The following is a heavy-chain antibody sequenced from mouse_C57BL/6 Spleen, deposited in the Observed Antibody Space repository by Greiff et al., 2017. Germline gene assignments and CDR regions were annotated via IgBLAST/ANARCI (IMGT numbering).Heavy chain of an antibody. V-gene: IGHV1-47*01. Sequence: QVQLKESGAELVKPGASVKMSCKASGYTFTTYPIEWMKQNHGKSLEWIGNFHPYNDDTKYNEKFKGKATLTVEKSSSTVYFGLSRLTSDDPAVYDCARRIWNYHYDDPYFAYWGQGTTLTVSS. CDR3: ARRIWNYHYDDPYFAY. CDR1: GYTFTTYP. CDR2: FHPYNDDT. J-gene: IGHJ2*01. D-gene: IGHD2-4*01.